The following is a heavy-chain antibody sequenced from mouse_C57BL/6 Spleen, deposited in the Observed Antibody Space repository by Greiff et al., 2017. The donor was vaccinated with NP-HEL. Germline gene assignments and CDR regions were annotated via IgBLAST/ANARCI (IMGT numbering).Heavy chain of an antibody. D-gene: IGHD1-1*01. Sequence: EVQGVESGEGLVKPGGSLKLSCAASGFTFSSYAMSWVRQTPEKRLEWVAYISSGGDYIYYADTVKGRFTISRDNARNTLYLQMSSLKSEDTAMYYCTLITTVVAPTMDYWGQGTSVTVSS. CDR2: ISSGGDYI. CDR1: GFTFSSYA. J-gene: IGHJ4*01. V-gene: IGHV5-9-1*02. CDR3: TLITTVVAPTMDY.